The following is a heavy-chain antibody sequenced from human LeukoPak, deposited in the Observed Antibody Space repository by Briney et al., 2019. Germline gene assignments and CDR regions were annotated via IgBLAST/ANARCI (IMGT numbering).Heavy chain of an antibody. D-gene: IGHD1-26*01. CDR2: IYYSGST. CDR1: GFTFSTYV. Sequence: GSLRLSCAASGFTFSTYVMNWIRQPPGKGLEWIGTIYYSGSTYYNPSLKSRVTISVDTSKNQFSLKVTSVTAADTAVYYCASTRRGGSYLDAFDIWGQGTMVTVSA. J-gene: IGHJ3*02. V-gene: IGHV4-59*04. CDR3: ASTRRGGSYLDAFDI.